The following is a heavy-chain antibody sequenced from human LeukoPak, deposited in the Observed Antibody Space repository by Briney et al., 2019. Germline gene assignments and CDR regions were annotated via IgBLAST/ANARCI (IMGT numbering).Heavy chain of an antibody. Sequence: PSQTLSLTCTVSGGSISSGGYYWSWIRQPPGKGLEWIGYIYHSGSTYYNPSLKSRVTISVDRSKNQFSLKLSSVTAADTAVYYCARRSSLKLGYYYYMDVWGKGTTVTVSS. CDR3: ARRSSLKLGYYYYMDV. J-gene: IGHJ6*03. V-gene: IGHV4-30-2*01. D-gene: IGHD6-13*01. CDR1: GGSISSGGYY. CDR2: IYHSGST.